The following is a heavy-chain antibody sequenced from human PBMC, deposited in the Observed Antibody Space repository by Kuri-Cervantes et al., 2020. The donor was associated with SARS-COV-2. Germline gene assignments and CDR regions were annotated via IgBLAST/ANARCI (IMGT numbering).Heavy chain of an antibody. CDR2: INHSGST. D-gene: IGHD3-22*01. CDR1: GGSFSGYY. Sequence: GSLRLSCAVYGGSFSGYYWSWIRQPPGKGLEWIGEINHSGSTNYNPSLKSRVTISVDTSKNQFSPKLSSVTAADTAVYYCAGFYYYDSSGFVANYYYMDVWGKGTTVTVSS. V-gene: IGHV4-34*01. J-gene: IGHJ6*03. CDR3: AGFYYYDSSGFVANYYYMDV.